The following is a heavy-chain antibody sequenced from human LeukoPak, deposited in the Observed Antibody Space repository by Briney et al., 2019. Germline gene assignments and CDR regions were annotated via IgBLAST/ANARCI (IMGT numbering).Heavy chain of an antibody. V-gene: IGHV3-48*02. CDR2: ISSSSSTI. CDR3: AKNDRSGWYPPRDDAFDI. Sequence: GGSLRLSCAASGFTFSSYSMNWVRQAPGKGLEWVSYISSSSSTIYYADSVRGRFTISGDNAKNSLYLQMNSLRDEDTAVYYCAKNDRSGWYPPRDDAFDIWGQGTMVTVSS. J-gene: IGHJ3*02. CDR1: GFTFSSYS. D-gene: IGHD6-19*01.